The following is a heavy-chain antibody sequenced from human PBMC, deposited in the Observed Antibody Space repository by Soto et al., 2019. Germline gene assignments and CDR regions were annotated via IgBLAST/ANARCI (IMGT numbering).Heavy chain of an antibody. CDR2: ISGSGGST. J-gene: IGHJ4*02. CDR1: GFTFSSYA. D-gene: IGHD3-22*01. Sequence: ILSCAASGFTFSSYAMSWVRQAPGKGLEWVSAISGSGGSTYYADSVKGRFTISRDNSKNTLYLQMNSLRAEDTAVYYCAKEKYYYDSSGYAFDYWGQGTLVTVSS. V-gene: IGHV3-23*01. CDR3: AKEKYYYDSSGYAFDY.